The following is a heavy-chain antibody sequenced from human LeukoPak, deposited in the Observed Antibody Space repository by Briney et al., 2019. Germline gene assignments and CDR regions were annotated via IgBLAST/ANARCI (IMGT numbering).Heavy chain of an antibody. Sequence: GGSLRLSCAASGFTFSIFHMSWVRQPPGKGLEWVSRVTNSGASTYSADSVKGRFTISRDNSKNTLYLQMNSLRAEDTAVYYCAKGLGGFDYWGQGTLVTVSS. D-gene: IGHD1-26*01. CDR1: GFTFSIFH. CDR2: VTNSGAST. CDR3: AKGLGGFDY. J-gene: IGHJ4*02. V-gene: IGHV3-23*01.